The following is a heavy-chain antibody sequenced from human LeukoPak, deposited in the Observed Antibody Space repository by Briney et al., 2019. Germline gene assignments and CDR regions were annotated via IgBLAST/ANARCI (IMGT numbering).Heavy chain of an antibody. D-gene: IGHD2-8*02. CDR2: IRYDESNE. CDR3: AKDTGRDFDY. V-gene: IGHV3-30*02. CDR1: GFTFSSYG. Sequence: SGGSLRLSCAASGFTFSSYGMHWVRQAPGKGLEWVAFIRYDESNEYYADSVKGRFTISRDNSKNTLDLQMNSLRAEDTAVYYCAKDTGRDFDYWGQGTLVTVSS. J-gene: IGHJ4*02.